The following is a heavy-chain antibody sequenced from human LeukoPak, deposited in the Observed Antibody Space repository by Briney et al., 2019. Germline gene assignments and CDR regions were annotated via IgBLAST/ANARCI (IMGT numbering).Heavy chain of an antibody. CDR2: ISSSSSYI. D-gene: IGHD6-13*01. CDR1: GFTFSSYS. CDR3: AKVVQYSSSWYGRDYYYYMDV. V-gene: IGHV3-21*01. J-gene: IGHJ6*03. Sequence: GGSLRLSCAASGFTFSSYSMNWVRQAPGKGLEWVSSISSSSSYIYYADSVKGRFTISRDNAKNSLYLQMNSLRAEDTAVYYCAKVVQYSSSWYGRDYYYYMDVWGKGTTVTVSS.